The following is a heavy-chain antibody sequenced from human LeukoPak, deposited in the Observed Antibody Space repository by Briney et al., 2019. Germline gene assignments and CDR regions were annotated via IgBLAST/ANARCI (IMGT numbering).Heavy chain of an antibody. CDR3: ARGQAYRRYNWNDNWFDP. J-gene: IGHJ5*02. CDR2: IIPILGIA. CDR1: GYTFTSYG. V-gene: IGHV1-69*04. Sequence: ASVKVSCKASGYTFTSYGISWVRQAPGQGLEWMGRIIPILGIANYAQKFQGRVTITADKSTSTAYMELSSLRSEDTAVYYCARGQAYRRYNWNDNWFDPWGQGTLVTVSS. D-gene: IGHD1-20*01.